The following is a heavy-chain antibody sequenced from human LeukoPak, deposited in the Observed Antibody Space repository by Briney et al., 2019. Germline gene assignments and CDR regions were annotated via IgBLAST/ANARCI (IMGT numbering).Heavy chain of an antibody. Sequence: GGSLRLSCKVSGFTFNTYTMNWVRQAPGKGLEWVSAISGSGGSTYYADSVKGRFTISRDNSKNTLYLQMNSLRAEDTAVYYCAKDSDPYGMDVWGQGTTVTVSS. CDR1: GFTFNTYT. J-gene: IGHJ6*02. CDR3: AKDSDPYGMDV. V-gene: IGHV3-23*01. CDR2: ISGSGGST.